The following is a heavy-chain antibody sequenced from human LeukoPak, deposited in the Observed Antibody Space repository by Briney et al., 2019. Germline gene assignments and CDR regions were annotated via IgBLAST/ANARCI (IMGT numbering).Heavy chain of an antibody. D-gene: IGHD1-1*01. CDR1: GYNFNDYG. V-gene: IGHV1-18*01. Sequence: GASVKVSCKASGYNFNDYGVTWVRQAPGQGLEGMGWISAFTGATNYAQKIQGRVTRTTDTSTVTAYMEMSSLRSDDTAVYFCAREATGRAFAPWGQGTLVTVSS. J-gene: IGHJ5*02. CDR2: ISAFTGAT. CDR3: AREATGRAFAP.